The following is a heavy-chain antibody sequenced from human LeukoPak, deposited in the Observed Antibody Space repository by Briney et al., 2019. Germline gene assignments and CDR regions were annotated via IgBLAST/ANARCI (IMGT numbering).Heavy chain of an antibody. CDR3: ARLTYSYCSSTSCHFDY. CDR2: ISGSGGST. D-gene: IGHD2-2*01. V-gene: IGHV3-23*01. CDR1: GFTFSSYA. Sequence: PGGSLRLSCAASGFTFSSYAMSWVRQAPGKGLEWVSAISGSGGSTYYADSVKGRFTISRDNSKNTLYLQMNSLRAEDTAVYYCARLTYSYCSSTSCHFDYWGQGTLVTVSS. J-gene: IGHJ4*02.